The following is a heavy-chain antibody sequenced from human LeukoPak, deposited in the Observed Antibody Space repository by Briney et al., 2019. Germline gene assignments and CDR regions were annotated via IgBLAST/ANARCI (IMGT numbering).Heavy chain of an antibody. CDR2: IYTSGST. Sequence: PSETLSLTRTVSGGSISSYYWSWIRQPPGKGLEWIGYIYTSGSTNYNPSLKSRVTISVDTSKNQFSLKLSSVTAADTAVYYCARRAAAKTYYYYYMDVWGKGTTVTVSS. CDR3: ARRAAAKTYYYYYMDV. J-gene: IGHJ6*03. V-gene: IGHV4-4*09. D-gene: IGHD6-13*01. CDR1: GGSISSYY.